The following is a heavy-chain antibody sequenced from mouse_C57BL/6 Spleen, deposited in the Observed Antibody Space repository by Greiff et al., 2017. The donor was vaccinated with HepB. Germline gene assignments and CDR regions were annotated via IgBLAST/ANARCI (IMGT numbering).Heavy chain of an antibody. V-gene: IGHV5-9-1*02. CDR1: GFTFSSYA. CDR2: ISSGGDYI. Sequence: DVMLVESGEGLVKPGGSLKLSCAASGFTFSSYAMSWVRQTPEKRLEWVAYISSGGDYIYYADTVKGRFTISRDNARNTLYLQMSSLKSEDTAMYYCTRAPGGFTTVEGYYFDYWGQGTTLTVSS. D-gene: IGHD1-1*01. J-gene: IGHJ2*01. CDR3: TRAPGGFTTVEGYYFDY.